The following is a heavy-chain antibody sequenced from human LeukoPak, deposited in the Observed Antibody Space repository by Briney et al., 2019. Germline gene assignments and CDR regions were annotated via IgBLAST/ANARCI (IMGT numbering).Heavy chain of an antibody. CDR3: ARGYSGYETGERNAFDI. D-gene: IGHD5-12*01. Sequence: PSETLSLTCTVSGGSISSGGYYWSWIRQPPGKGLEWIGYIYYSGSTNYNPSLKSRVTISVDTSKNQFSLKLSSVTAADTAVYYCARGYSGYETGERNAFDIWGQGTMVTVSS. CDR1: GGSISSGGYY. CDR2: IYYSGST. J-gene: IGHJ3*02. V-gene: IGHV4-61*08.